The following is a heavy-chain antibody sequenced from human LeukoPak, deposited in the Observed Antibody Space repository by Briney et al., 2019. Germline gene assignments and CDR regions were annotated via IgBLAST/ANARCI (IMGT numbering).Heavy chain of an antibody. V-gene: IGHV3-23*01. CDR1: GFTFSSYA. Sequence: GGSLRLSCAASGFTFSSYAMSWVRQAPGKGLEWVSAISGSGGSTYYADSVKGRFTISRDNSKNTLYLQMNSLRAEDTAVCYCAKQYYGYSVGYSMDVWGQGTTVTVSS. CDR2: ISGSGGST. D-gene: IGHD3-10*01. CDR3: AKQYYGYSVGYSMDV. J-gene: IGHJ6*02.